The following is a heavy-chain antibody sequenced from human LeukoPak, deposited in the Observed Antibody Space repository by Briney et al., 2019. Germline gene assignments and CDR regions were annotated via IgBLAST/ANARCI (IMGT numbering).Heavy chain of an antibody. V-gene: IGHV4-34*01. CDR1: GGSFSGYY. CDR3: ARGRVWGSYRQNFDY. D-gene: IGHD3-16*02. CDR2: INHSGST. Sequence: SETLSFTCAVYGGSFSGYYWSWIRQPPGKGLEWIGEINHSGSTNYNPSLKSRVTISVDTSKNQFSLKLSSVTAADTAVYYCARGRVWGSYRQNFDYWGQGTLVTVSS. J-gene: IGHJ4*02.